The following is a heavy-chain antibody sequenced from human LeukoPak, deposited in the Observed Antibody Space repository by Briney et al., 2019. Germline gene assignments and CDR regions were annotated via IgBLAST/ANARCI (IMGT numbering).Heavy chain of an antibody. CDR1: GASIGFYY. D-gene: IGHD6-19*01. J-gene: IGHJ4*02. Sequence: SETLSLTCTVSGASIGFYYWSWIRQPPGKGLEWIGYIYFSGTRNYNPSLKSRVTISGDTSKSQFSLKLSSVTAADTAVYYCARHVSGWYPLLGHWGQGILVAVSS. V-gene: IGHV4-59*08. CDR2: IYFSGTR. CDR3: ARHVSGWYPLLGH.